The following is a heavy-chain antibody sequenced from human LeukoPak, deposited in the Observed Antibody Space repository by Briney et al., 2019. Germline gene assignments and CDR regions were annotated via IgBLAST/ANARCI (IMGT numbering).Heavy chain of an antibody. D-gene: IGHD6-19*01. CDR3: AGGGYSSDGFDY. CDR2: ITSSSIYI. CDR1: GYIFSSYS. Sequence: GESLTLSCAVTGYIFSSYSMNWVRQAPGKGVEWVLSITSSSIYIYYADSVKGRLTSSRDNAKNSLYLQMSSLSAEDTAVYYCAGGGYSSDGFDYWGQGTLVTVSS. J-gene: IGHJ4*02. V-gene: IGHV3-21*01.